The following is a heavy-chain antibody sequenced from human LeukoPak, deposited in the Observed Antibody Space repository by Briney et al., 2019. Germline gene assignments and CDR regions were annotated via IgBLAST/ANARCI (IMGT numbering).Heavy chain of an antibody. CDR1: GGSISIYY. J-gene: IGHJ5*02. Sequence: SETLSLTCTVSGGSISIYYWSWIRQPPGKGLEWIGYIYYSGSTNYNPSLKSRVTISVDTSKNQFSLKLSSVTAADTAVYYCARSVGPFNWFDPWGQGTLVTVSS. CDR2: IYYSGST. V-gene: IGHV4-59*01. D-gene: IGHD1-26*01. CDR3: ARSVGPFNWFDP.